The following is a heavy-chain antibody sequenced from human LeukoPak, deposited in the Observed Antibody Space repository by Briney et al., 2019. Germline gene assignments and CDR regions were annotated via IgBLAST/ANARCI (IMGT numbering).Heavy chain of an antibody. V-gene: IGHV3-23*01. J-gene: IGHJ3*02. CDR3: AKSLLTTASGTGRAFDI. D-gene: IGHD1-26*01. CDR1: RFSFSTYP. Sequence: GGSLRLSCEASRFSFSTYPMGWVRRAPGKGLEWVSGISASGDVTFHADPLKGRFTISRNNSKNTLYLQMDSLRAEDTAKYYCAKSLLTTASGTGRAFDIWGQGAMVTVSA. CDR2: ISASGDVT.